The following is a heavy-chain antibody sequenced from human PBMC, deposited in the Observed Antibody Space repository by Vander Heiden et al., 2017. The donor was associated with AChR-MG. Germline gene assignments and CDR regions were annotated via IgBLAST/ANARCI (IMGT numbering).Heavy chain of an antibody. CDR3: ARDQKSAFDI. J-gene: IGHJ3*02. V-gene: IGHV1-46*01. Sequence: VQLVQSGAEVKKPGASVKVSCKASGYPFTSYYMHWGRQAPRQGLEWMGIINPSGGSTSYAQKFQGRVTMTRDTSTSTVYMELSSLRSEDTAVYYCARDQKSAFDIWGQGTMVTVSS. CDR2: INPSGGST. CDR1: GYPFTSYY.